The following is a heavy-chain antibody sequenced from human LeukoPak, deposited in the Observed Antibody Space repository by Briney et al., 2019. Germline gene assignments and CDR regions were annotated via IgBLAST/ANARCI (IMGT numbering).Heavy chain of an antibody. CDR3: ARGGSSGWYVDV. D-gene: IGHD6-19*01. CDR2: ISSSSDYI. Sequence: GGSLRLSCAASGFTFTRYNMNWVRRAPGKGLEWVSSISSSSDYIYYADSVKGRFTVSRDSAKHSLYLQMNSLRVEDTAVYYCARGGSSGWYVDVWDRGTTVTVS. V-gene: IGHV3-21*01. J-gene: IGHJ6*03. CDR1: GFTFTRYN.